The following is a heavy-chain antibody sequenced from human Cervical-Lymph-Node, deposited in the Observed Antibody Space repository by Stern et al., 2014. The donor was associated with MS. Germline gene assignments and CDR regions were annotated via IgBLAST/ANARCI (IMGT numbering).Heavy chain of an antibody. CDR2: FDPEHGET. V-gene: IGHV1-24*01. J-gene: IGHJ6*02. Sequence: QVQLVQSGAEVKKPGASVKVSCKVSGDTLSEISMHWVRQAPGKGIEWMGGFDPEHGETRYAQKFQGRVTMAEGRSTDTAYMELSSLRSEDTAVYYCATHRGRVTYYYGMDVWGQGTTVTVSS. CDR1: GDTLSEIS. D-gene: IGHD2-21*02. CDR3: ATHRGRVTYYYGMDV.